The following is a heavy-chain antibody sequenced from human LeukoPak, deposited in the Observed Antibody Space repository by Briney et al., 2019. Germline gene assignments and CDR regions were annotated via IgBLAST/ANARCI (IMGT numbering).Heavy chain of an antibody. D-gene: IGHD3-3*01. CDR3: ARAIGSGPLGYFDY. CDR2: ISSSGNTI. V-gene: IGHV3-11*01. J-gene: IGHJ4*02. Sequence: PGGSLRLSCAASGITFSNSYMSWIRQAPGKGLEWISYISSSGNTIFYADSVKGRFTISRDNSKNSLYLQMNSLRADDTAVYFCARAIGSGPLGYFDYWGQGTLVTVSS. CDR1: GITFSNSY.